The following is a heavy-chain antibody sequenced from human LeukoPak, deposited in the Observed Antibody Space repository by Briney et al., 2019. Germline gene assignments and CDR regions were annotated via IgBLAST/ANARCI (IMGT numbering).Heavy chain of an antibody. CDR1: GYSFTSYF. D-gene: IGHD6-6*01. CDR3: ARQGQQLADY. V-gene: IGHV5-51*01. Sequence: GESLKISCKASGYSFTSYFIGWVRQMPGKGLEWMGIIHPSDSDTRYSPSFQGQVTISADKSISTAYLQWSSLEASDTAMYYCARQGQQLADYWGQGTLVTVSS. CDR2: IHPSDSDT. J-gene: IGHJ4*02.